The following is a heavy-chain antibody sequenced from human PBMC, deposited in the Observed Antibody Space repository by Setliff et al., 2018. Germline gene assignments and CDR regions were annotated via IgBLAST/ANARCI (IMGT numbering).Heavy chain of an antibody. CDR1: GDSISRYY. J-gene: IGHJ4*02. V-gene: IGHV4-59*08. CDR2: IQNGGNT. Sequence: PSETLSLTCTVSGDSISRYYWSWIRQPPGKGLEWIGYIQNGGNTKYNPSLESRVTISRDKSPNQFSLMLRSVTAADTALYYCARGYYNGRGYYYLPCSFDSWGRGIVVTVSS. D-gene: IGHD3-9*01. CDR3: ARGYYNGRGYYYLPCSFDS.